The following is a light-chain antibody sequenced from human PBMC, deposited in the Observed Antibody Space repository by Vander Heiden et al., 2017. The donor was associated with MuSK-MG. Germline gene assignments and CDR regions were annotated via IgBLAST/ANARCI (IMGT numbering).Light chain of an antibody. Sequence: EIVLTQSPGTLSLSPGERATLSCRASQSVSSSYLAWYQQKPGQAPRLLIYGAASRATGIPDRFIGSGSGTDFTLTTSRLEPEDFVVYYCQQYGSSPRTFGQGTKLEIK. J-gene: IGKJ2*01. CDR3: QQYGSSPRT. CDR2: GAA. V-gene: IGKV3-20*01. CDR1: QSVSSSY.